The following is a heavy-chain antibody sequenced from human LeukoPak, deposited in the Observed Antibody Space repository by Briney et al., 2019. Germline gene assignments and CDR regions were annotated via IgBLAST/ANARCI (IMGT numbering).Heavy chain of an antibody. V-gene: IGHV1-18*01. J-gene: IGHJ6*02. D-gene: IGHD6-19*01. CDR2: INTYNGNT. Sequence: AAVKVSCKASGYTFTSSGISWVRQAPGQGLEWMGWINTYNGNTNYAQKLQGRVTMTTDTPTSTAYMELRSLRSDDTAVYYCARDEQWLVPISRPFYGMDVWGQGTTVTVSS. CDR1: GYTFTSSG. CDR3: ARDEQWLVPISRPFYGMDV.